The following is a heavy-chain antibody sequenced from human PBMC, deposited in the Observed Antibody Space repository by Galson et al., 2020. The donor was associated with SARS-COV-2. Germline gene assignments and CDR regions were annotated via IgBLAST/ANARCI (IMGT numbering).Heavy chain of an antibody. CDR2: IRSKANSYAT. Sequence: QLGESLKISCAASGFTFSGSAMHWVRQASGKGLEWVGRIRSKANSYATAYAASVKGRFTISRDDSKNTAYLQMNSLKTEDTAVYYCTRVLESSGWSRNPEYYYGMDVWGQGTTVTVSS. V-gene: IGHV3-73*01. CDR3: TRVLESSGWSRNPEYYYGMDV. J-gene: IGHJ6*02. D-gene: IGHD6-19*01. CDR1: GFTFSGSA.